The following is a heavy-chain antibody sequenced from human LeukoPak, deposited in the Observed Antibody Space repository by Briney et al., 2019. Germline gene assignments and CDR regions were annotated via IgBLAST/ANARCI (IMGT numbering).Heavy chain of an antibody. V-gene: IGHV3-23*01. CDR2: ISGSGDST. J-gene: IGHJ4*02. D-gene: IGHD3-22*01. CDR3: ARFDYYDSSGVPDY. CDR1: GFTFSSYG. Sequence: GGTLRLSCAASGFTFSSYGMSWVRQAPGKGLEWVSAISGSGDSTYYADSVKGRFTISRDNSKNTLYLQMNSLSADDTAAYYCARFDYYDSSGVPDYWGQGTLVTVSS.